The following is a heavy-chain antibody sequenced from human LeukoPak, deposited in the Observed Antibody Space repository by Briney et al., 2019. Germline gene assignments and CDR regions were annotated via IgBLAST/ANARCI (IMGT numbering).Heavy chain of an antibody. J-gene: IGHJ4*02. CDR2: ISGSGGST. Sequence: PGGSLRLSCAAPGFTFSSYAMSWVPQAPGKGLEWVSAISGSGGSTYYADSVKGRFTISRDNSKNTLYLQTNSLRAEDTAVYYCAKRPGMRGHLDYWGQGTLVTVSS. CDR1: GFTFSSYA. V-gene: IGHV3-23*01. CDR3: AKRPGMRGHLDY. D-gene: IGHD3-10*01.